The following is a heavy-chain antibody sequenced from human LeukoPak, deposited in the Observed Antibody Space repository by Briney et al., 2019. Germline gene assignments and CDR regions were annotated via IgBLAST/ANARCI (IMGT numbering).Heavy chain of an antibody. CDR1: GYSFTSYW. J-gene: IGHJ4*02. D-gene: IGHD5-18*01. CDR2: IYPGDSDT. V-gene: IGHV5-51*01. CDR3: ARAPVDTAMDLDY. Sequence: GESLQISCQGSGYSFTSYWIGWVRQMPGKGLEWMGIIYPGDSDTRYSPSFQGQVTISADKSISTAYLQWSSLKASDTAMYYCARAPVDTAMDLDYWGQGTLVTVSS.